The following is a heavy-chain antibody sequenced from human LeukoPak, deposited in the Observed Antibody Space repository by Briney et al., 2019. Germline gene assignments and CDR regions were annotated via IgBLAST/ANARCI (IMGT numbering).Heavy chain of an antibody. CDR1: GSTFSSYS. CDR2: IGSSTSYI. CDR3: ARVMGEYGYNNVGAFDY. Sequence: KPGGSLRLSCSASGSTFSSYSMNWVRQAPGKGLQWVSSIGSSTSYIYYADSVKGRFTISRDNAKNSLYLQMSSLRAGDTAVYYCARVMGEYGYNNVGAFDYWGQGALVTVSS. V-gene: IGHV3-21*01. J-gene: IGHJ4*02. D-gene: IGHD5-24*01.